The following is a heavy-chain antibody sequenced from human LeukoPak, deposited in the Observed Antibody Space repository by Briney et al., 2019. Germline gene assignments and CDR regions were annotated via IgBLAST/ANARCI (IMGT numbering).Heavy chain of an antibody. J-gene: IGHJ3*02. V-gene: IGHV3-7*01. CDR3: ATVTDDYGDYSAFDI. CDR1: GFTFSSYW. CDR2: IKQDGSEK. D-gene: IGHD4-17*01. Sequence: GGSLRLSCAASGFTFSSYWMSWVRQAPGKGLEWVANIKQDGSEKYYVDSVKGRFTISRDNAKNSLYLQMNSLRAEDTAVYYCATVTDDYGDYSAFDIWGQGTMVTVSS.